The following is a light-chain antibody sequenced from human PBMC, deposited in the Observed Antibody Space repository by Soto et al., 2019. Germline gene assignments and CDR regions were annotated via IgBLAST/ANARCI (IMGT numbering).Light chain of an antibody. Sequence: QSALTQPASVSGSPGQSITISCTGTSSDVGGYNSVSWYQQHPGKAPKLMIYEVKNRPSGVSNRFSGSKSGNTASLTISGLQAEDEADYYCNSYTSSTTYVFGTGTKVTVL. J-gene: IGLJ1*01. V-gene: IGLV2-14*01. CDR1: SSDVGGYNS. CDR3: NSYTSSTTYV. CDR2: EVK.